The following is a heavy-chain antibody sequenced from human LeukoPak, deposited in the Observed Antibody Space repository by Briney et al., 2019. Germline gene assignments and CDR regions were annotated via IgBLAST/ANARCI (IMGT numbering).Heavy chain of an antibody. CDR3: TRRVPVAVLDY. CDR1: GFVFSSYT. Sequence: PGGFQRLSCAASGFVFSSYTMHWVRQAPGKGLECVGFMSYDERTTHYADSVRGRFTISRDNSKNTLFLQMDSLTIEDTALYYCTRRVPVAVLDYWGEGT. J-gene: IGHJ4*02. V-gene: IGHV3-30*04. D-gene: IGHD2-2*01. CDR2: MSYDERTT.